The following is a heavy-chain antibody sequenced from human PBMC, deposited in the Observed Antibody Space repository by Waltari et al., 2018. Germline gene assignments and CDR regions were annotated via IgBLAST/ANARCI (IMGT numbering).Heavy chain of an antibody. Sequence: EVQLVESGGGLVQPGGSLRLSCAASGFSFSAYWMHWVRQSPGKGLEGVSRIGENGIRITYEGSVHGRFTTSRNNAKNTLYLQMNSLRAEDSAVYYCTRDLYRGSDHWGRGTLVSVSS. J-gene: IGHJ4*02. CDR1: GFSFSAYW. D-gene: IGHD3-10*01. V-gene: IGHV3-74*01. CDR2: IGENGIRI. CDR3: TRDLYRGSDH.